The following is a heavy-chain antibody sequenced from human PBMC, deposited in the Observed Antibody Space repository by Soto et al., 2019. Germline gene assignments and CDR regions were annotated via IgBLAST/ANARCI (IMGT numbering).Heavy chain of an antibody. V-gene: IGHV3-30*18. D-gene: IGHD4-17*01. CDR2: ISYDGSNK. J-gene: IGHJ4*02. CDR1: GFTFSSYG. Sequence: PGGSLRLSCAASGFTFSSYGMHWVRQAPGKGLEWVAVISYDGSNKYYADSVKGRFTISRDNSKNTLYLRMNSLRAEDTAVYYCANDRYGDYVPYFDYWGQGTLVTVSS. CDR3: ANDRYGDYVPYFDY.